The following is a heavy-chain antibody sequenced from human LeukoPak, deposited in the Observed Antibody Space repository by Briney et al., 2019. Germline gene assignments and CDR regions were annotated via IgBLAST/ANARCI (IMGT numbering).Heavy chain of an antibody. J-gene: IGHJ4*02. Sequence: ASVKVSCKASGYTFTGYYMHWVRQAPGQGLEWMGWINPNSGGTNYAQKFQGRVTMTRDTSISTAYMELSRLRSDDTAVYYCAREYCTNGVCYTGPFDYRGQGTLVTVSS. CDR2: INPNSGGT. CDR3: AREYCTNGVCYTGPFDY. D-gene: IGHD2-8*01. V-gene: IGHV1-2*02. CDR1: GYTFTGYY.